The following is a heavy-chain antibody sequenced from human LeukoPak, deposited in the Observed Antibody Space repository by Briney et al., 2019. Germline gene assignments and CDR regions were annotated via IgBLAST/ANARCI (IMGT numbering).Heavy chain of an antibody. Sequence: ASVKVSCKAYGYTFTGQYMHWVRQAPGQALEWMGWINPNTGDTNYAQKFQGRATMTRDTAISTAYLELSRLASDDTAVYYCASYPRYISSPPFDYWGQGTLVTVSS. CDR2: INPNTGDT. V-gene: IGHV1-2*02. CDR1: GYTFTGQY. D-gene: IGHD5-12*01. CDR3: ASYPRYISSPPFDY. J-gene: IGHJ4*02.